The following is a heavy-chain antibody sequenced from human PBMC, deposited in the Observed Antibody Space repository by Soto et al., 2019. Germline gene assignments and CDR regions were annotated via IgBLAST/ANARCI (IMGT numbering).Heavy chain of an antibody. Sequence: SETLSLACTVSGDSISEYYWSWIRQPPGKGLEWIGYIYYSGSTNSNNPSLKSRVAISVDTSKNEFSLKLSSVTAADTAVYYWPTLSWGTSLDPWGKGTRFT. D-gene: IGHD3-16*01. CDR3: PTLSWGTSLDP. CDR1: GDSISEYY. CDR2: IYYSGST. J-gene: IGHJ5*02. V-gene: IGHV4-59*08.